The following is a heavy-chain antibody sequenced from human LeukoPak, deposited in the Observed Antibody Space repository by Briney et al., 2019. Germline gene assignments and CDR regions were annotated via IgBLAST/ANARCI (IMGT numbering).Heavy chain of an antibody. D-gene: IGHD5-24*01. CDR2: INHSGST. CDR1: GYSINSGYY. J-gene: IGHJ4*02. Sequence: PSETLSLTCTVSGYSINSGYYWSWIRQPPGKGLEWIGEINHSGSTNYNPSLKSRVTISVDTSKNQFSLKLSSVTAADTAVYYCARGQRWLQRLGDYWGQGTLVTVSS. CDR3: ARGQRWLQRLGDY. V-gene: IGHV4-34*01.